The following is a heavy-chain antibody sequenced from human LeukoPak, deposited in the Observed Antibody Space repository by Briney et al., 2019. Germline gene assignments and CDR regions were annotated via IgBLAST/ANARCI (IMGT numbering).Heavy chain of an antibody. Sequence: GGSLRLSCAASGFTFSSYAMHWVRQAPGKGLEWVAVISYDGSNKYYADSVKGRFTISRDNSKNTLYLQMNSLRAEDTAVYYCARVLHEWGLEAFDIWGQGTMVTVSS. J-gene: IGHJ3*02. V-gene: IGHV3-30-3*01. CDR3: ARVLHEWGLEAFDI. D-gene: IGHD1-26*01. CDR1: GFTFSSYA. CDR2: ISYDGSNK.